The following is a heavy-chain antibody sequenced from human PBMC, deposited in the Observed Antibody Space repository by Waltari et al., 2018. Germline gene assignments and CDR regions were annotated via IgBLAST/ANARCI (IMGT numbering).Heavy chain of an antibody. CDR2: INPNIGNT. V-gene: IGHV1-2*06. J-gene: IGHJ4*02. Sequence: QVQLVQSGAEVKKPGASVKVSCKASGYTFTGYYMHWVRQAPGQGLEWMGRINPNIGNTNYAQKFQGRVTMTRDTSISTAYMELSSLRSDDTAVYYCAREVVVAPYTNDYWGQGTLVTVSS. CDR3: AREVVVAPYTNDY. D-gene: IGHD2-15*01. CDR1: GYTFTGYY.